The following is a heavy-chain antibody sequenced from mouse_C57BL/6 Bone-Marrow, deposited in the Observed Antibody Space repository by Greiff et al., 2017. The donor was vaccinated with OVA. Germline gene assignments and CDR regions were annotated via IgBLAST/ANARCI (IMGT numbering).Heavy chain of an antibody. V-gene: IGHV1-11*01. Sequence: VQLQQSGAELASPGASVTLSCKASGYTFTDHIMNWVKKRPGQGLEWIGRIYPVSGETNYNQKFIGKATFSVDRSSSTVYMVLNSLTSEDPAVYYCGRRTNDYDGGFDYWGQGTTLTVSS. D-gene: IGHD2-4*01. CDR3: GRRTNDYDGGFDY. J-gene: IGHJ2*01. CDR2: IYPVSGET. CDR1: GYTFTDHI.